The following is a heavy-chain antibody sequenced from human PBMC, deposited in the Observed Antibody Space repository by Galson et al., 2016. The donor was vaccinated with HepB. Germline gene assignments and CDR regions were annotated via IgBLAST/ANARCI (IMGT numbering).Heavy chain of an antibody. D-gene: IGHD4-17*01. CDR3: AKDIGEGTTVTIYYFYSGMDV. CDR1: GFTFDDYA. CDR2: ISWNSGSI. Sequence: SLRLSCAASGFTFDDYAMHWVRQAPGKGLEWVSGISWNSGSIGDADSVKGRFTISRDNAKNSLYLQMNSLRAEDTAVYYCAKDIGEGTTVTIYYFYSGMDVWGQGTTVSVSS. V-gene: IGHV3-9*01. J-gene: IGHJ6*02.